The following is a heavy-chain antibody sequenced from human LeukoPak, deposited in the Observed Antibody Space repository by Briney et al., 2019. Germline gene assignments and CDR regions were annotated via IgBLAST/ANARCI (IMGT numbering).Heavy chain of an antibody. CDR3: ARDGVVPAVLPHHYYYYMDV. V-gene: IGHV4-59*01. Sequence: SETLSLTCTVSGGSISSYYWSWIRQPPGKGLEWIGYIYYSGSTNYNPSLKSRVTISVDTSKNQFSLKLSSVTAADTAVYYCARDGVVPAVLPHHYYYYMDVWGKGTTVTVSS. D-gene: IGHD2-2*01. CDR2: IYYSGST. J-gene: IGHJ6*03. CDR1: GGSISSYY.